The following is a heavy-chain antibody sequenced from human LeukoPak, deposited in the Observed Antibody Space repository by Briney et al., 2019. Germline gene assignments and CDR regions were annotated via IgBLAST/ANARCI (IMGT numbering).Heavy chain of an antibody. CDR2: IKEDGSVK. Sequence: GGSLRLSCAASGFTFSTYWMSWVRQAPVKGLEGVANIKEDGSVKYYVDSVKGRFTISRDNAKNSLYLQLNSPRAEDTAMYYCARYLYDSRSFDYWGQGTLVTVSS. CDR1: GFTFSTYW. J-gene: IGHJ4*02. D-gene: IGHD3-22*01. V-gene: IGHV3-7*05. CDR3: ARYLYDSRSFDY.